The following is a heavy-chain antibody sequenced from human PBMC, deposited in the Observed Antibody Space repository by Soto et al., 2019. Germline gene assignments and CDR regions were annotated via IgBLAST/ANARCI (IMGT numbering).Heavy chain of an antibody. D-gene: IGHD6-13*01. CDR2: ISAYNGNT. Sequence: ASVKVSCKASGYTFTSYGISWVRQAPGQGLEWMGWISAYNGNTNYAQKLQGRVTMTTDTSTSTAYMGLRSLRSDDTAVYYCARAHRSSWSYYYDYGMDVWVQGTTVS. V-gene: IGHV1-18*01. CDR1: GYTFTSYG. J-gene: IGHJ6*02. CDR3: ARAHRSSWSYYYDYGMDV.